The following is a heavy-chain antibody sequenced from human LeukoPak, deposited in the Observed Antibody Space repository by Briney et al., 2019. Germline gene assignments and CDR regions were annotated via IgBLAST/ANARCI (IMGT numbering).Heavy chain of an antibody. J-gene: IGHJ4*02. CDR2: ISAYNGNT. CDR1: GYTCTSYG. Sequence: ASVKVSCKASGYTCTSYGISWVRQAPGQGLEWMGWISAYNGNTNYAQKLQGRVTMTTDTSTSTAYMELRSLRSDDTAVYYCARVLSVAGTRDIDYWGQGTLVTVSS. V-gene: IGHV1-18*01. D-gene: IGHD6-19*01. CDR3: ARVLSVAGTRDIDY.